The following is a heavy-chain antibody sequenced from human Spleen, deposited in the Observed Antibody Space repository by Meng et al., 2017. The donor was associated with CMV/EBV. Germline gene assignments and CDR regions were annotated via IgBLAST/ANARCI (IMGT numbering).Heavy chain of an antibody. Sequence: GSLRLSCAVSGGSISSSNWWSWVRQPPGKGLEWIGEIYHSGSTNYNPSLKSRVTISVDKSKNQFSLKLSSVTAADTAVYYCARTPRGASWRRTDHWFFDPWGRGTLVTVSS. D-gene: IGHD1-1*01. CDR3: ARTPRGASWRRTDHWFFDP. J-gene: IGHJ2*01. V-gene: IGHV4-4*02. CDR1: GGSISSSNW. CDR2: IYHSGST.